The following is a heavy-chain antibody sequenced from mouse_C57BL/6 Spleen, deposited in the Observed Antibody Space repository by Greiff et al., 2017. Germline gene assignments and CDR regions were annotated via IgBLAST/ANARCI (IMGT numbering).Heavy chain of an antibody. CDR2: IDPSDSYT. J-gene: IGHJ2*01. V-gene: IGHV1-69*01. Sequence: VQLQQPGAELVMPGASVKLSCKASGYTFTSYWMHWVKQRPGQGLEWIGEIDPSDSYTNYNQKFKGKSTLTVDKSSSTAYMQLSSLTSEDSAVYYCARRTAPLYYFDYWGQGTTLTVSS. CDR1: GYTFTSYW. D-gene: IGHD3-3*01. CDR3: ARRTAPLYYFDY.